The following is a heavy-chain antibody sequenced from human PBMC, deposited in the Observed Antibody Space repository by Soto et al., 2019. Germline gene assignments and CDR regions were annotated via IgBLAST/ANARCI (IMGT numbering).Heavy chain of an antibody. J-gene: IGHJ4*02. D-gene: IGHD2-2*01. CDR2: ISNSGDYI. CDR3: ARDESAGSSIRY. CDR1: GSTFRTYG. Sequence: EVQVVESGGGLVKPGGSLRLSCTASGSTFRTYGMNWVRQAPGEGLEWVSSISNSGDYIYYADSVQGRFTISRDNAKNSLYLQMNSLRAEDTAVYFCARDESAGSSIRYWGQGILVTVSS. V-gene: IGHV3-21*01.